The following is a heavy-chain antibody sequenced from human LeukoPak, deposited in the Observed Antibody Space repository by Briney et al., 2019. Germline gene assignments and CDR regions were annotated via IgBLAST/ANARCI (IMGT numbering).Heavy chain of an antibody. CDR1: GITGYS. V-gene: IGHV3-23*01. CDR3: SKWKAIVLVPAARSPIDY. D-gene: IGHD2-2*01. J-gene: IGHJ4*02. Sequence: GGSLRLSCAASGITGYSMHWVRQAPGKGLEWVSAISGSGVTTYYADSVKGRFTISRDNSKHTLYLQMNSLRAEDTAVYYCSKWKAIVLVPAARSPIDYWGQGTLVTVSS. CDR2: ISGSGVTT.